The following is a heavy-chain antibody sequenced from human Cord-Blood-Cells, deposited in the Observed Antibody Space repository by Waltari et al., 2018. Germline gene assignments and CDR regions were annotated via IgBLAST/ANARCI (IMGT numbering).Heavy chain of an antibody. V-gene: IGHV3-11*01. D-gene: IGHD1-26*01. J-gene: IGHJ6*02. CDR3: ARSLSSQWELLKDYYYYYGMDV. CDR2: ISSSGSTI. Sequence: IRQAPGKGLEWVSYISSSGSTIYYADSVKGRFTISRDNAKNSLYLQMNSLRAEDTAVYYCARSLSSQWELLKDYYYYYGMDVWGQGTTVTVSS.